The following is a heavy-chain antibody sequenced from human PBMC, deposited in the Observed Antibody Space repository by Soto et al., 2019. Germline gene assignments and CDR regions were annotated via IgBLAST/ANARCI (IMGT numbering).Heavy chain of an antibody. CDR2: IIPILGIA. CDR3: ARDRGGDIVVVPAAITWFDP. Sequence: QVQLVQSGAEVKKPGSPVKVSCKASGGTFSSYTISWVRQAPGQGLEWMGRIIPILGIANYAQKFQGRVTITADKSTSTAYMELSSLRSEDTAVYYCARDRGGDIVVVPAAITWFDPWGQGTLVTVSS. V-gene: IGHV1-69*08. J-gene: IGHJ5*02. D-gene: IGHD2-2*01. CDR1: GGTFSSYT.